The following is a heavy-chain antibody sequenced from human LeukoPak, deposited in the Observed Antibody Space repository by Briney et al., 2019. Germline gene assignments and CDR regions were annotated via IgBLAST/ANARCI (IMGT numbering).Heavy chain of an antibody. CDR1: GFTFSRDR. CDR3: ARGLGYCSSTSCYPDAFDI. Sequence: PGGSLRLSWAAAGFTFSRDRVSWVRQAAGKGREWGGSMISRRNYIYYADSVNGPFTTSRDNAKHSLYLQMNSLRAEDTAVYYRARGLGYCSSTSCYPDAFDIWGQGTMATVSS. D-gene: IGHD2-2*01. CDR2: MISRRNYI. J-gene: IGHJ3*02. V-gene: IGHV3-21*01.